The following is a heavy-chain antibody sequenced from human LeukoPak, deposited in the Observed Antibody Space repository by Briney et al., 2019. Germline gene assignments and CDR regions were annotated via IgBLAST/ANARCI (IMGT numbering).Heavy chain of an antibody. V-gene: IGHV3-53*01. J-gene: IGHJ4*02. D-gene: IGHD3-10*01. CDR1: GFIFSDYY. Sequence: GSLRLSCAASGFIFSDYYMSWIRQAPGKGLEWVSVIYSGGSTYYADSVKGRFTISRDNSKNTLYLQMNSLRAEDTAVYYCARDGLGLDYWGQGTLVTVSS. CDR2: IYSGGST. CDR3: ARDGLGLDY.